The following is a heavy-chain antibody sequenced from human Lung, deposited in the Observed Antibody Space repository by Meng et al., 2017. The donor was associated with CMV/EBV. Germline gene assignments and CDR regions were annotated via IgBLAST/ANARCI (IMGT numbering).Heavy chain of an antibody. CDR2: IYVSKNT. CDR1: GVSVTYNSYY. V-gene: IGHV4-61*01. D-gene: IGHD3-9*01. Sequence: GSLRLXXTVSGVSVTYNSYYWSWIRQSPGKGLEWIGYIYVSKNTKYNPSLQSRVTMSVDTTKNQVFLKLSSVTAADTAVYYCARDRAWLGRGSFEFWGQGTVVTVSS. CDR3: ARDRAWLGRGSFEF. J-gene: IGHJ4*03.